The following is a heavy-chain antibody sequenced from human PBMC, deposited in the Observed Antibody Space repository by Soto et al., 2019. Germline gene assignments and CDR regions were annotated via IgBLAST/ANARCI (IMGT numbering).Heavy chain of an antibody. CDR2: IYYTGTT. CDR3: ARFSVPASRHTDFDF. V-gene: IGHV4-39*01. J-gene: IGHJ4*02. Sequence: SETLSLTCTVSGGSINSNNYYWGWVRQPPGKGLDWIGNIYYTGTTYYNPSLKSRVTISVDTSKNQFSLRLNSVTAADTAMYYCARFSVPASRHTDFDFWGQGTQVTVSS. D-gene: IGHD2-21*02. CDR1: GGSINSNNYY.